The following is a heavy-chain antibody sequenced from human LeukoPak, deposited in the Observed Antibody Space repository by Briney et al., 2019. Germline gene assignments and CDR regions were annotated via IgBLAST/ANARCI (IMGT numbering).Heavy chain of an antibody. Sequence: ASVKVSCKASGYTFTSYGISWVRQAPGQGLEWMGWISAYNGNTNYAQKLQGRVTMTTDTSTSTAYMELRSLRPDDTAVYYCARRGTGYDYVWGSYRQYNWFDPWGQGTLVTVSS. V-gene: IGHV1-18*01. J-gene: IGHJ5*02. CDR2: ISAYNGNT. D-gene: IGHD3-16*02. CDR3: ARRGTGYDYVWGSYRQYNWFDP. CDR1: GYTFTSYG.